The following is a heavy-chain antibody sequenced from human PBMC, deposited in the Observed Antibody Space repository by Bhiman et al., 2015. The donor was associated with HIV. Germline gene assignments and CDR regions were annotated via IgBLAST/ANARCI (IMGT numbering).Heavy chain of an antibody. CDR2: ISGSGVST. D-gene: IGHD5-12*01. J-gene: IGHJ6*02. V-gene: IGHV3-23*01. Sequence: EVQLLESGGGLVQPGGSLRLSCAASGFSFSTCAMNWVRQSPGKGLEWVSGISGSGVSTYSSNSVKGRFTISRDNSKNTLYLQMSSLRAEDTAVYYCAKYTGYSGYDYYYYYGMDVWGQGTTVTVSS. CDR3: AKYTGYSGYDYYYYYGMDV. CDR1: GFSFSTCA.